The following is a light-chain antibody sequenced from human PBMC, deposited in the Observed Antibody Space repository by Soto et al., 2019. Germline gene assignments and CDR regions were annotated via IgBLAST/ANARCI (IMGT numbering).Light chain of an antibody. J-gene: IGLJ1*01. CDR3: TSYTSSSTLV. CDR2: EVD. Sequence: ALTQPASVSGSPGQSITISCTGTSSDVGGYNYVSWYQQHPGKAPKLMIYEVDNRPSGVSNRFSGSKSGNTASLTISGLQAEDEADYYCTSYTSSSTLVFGTGTKVTVL. V-gene: IGLV2-14*01. CDR1: SSDVGGYNY.